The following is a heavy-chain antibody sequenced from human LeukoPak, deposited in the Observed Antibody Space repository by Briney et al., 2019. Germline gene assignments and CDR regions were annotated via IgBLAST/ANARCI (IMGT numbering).Heavy chain of an antibody. CDR1: GFTFSSYA. CDR3: AKDGGINGSGYSKYYFDY. Sequence: GGSLRLSCAASGFTFSSYAMSWVRQAPGKGLEWVSAISGSGGSTYYADSVKGRFTISRDNSKNTLYLQMNSLRAEDTAVYYCAKDGGINGSGYSKYYFDYWGQGTLVTVSS. V-gene: IGHV3-23*01. J-gene: IGHJ4*02. CDR2: ISGSGGST. D-gene: IGHD3-22*01.